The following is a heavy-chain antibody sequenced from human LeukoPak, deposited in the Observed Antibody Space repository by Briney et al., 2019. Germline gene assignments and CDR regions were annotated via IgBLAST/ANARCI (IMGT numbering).Heavy chain of an antibody. CDR1: GFTFSSYG. CDR2: IWYDGSNK. J-gene: IGHJ4*02. D-gene: IGHD3-22*01. Sequence: GGSLRLSCAASGFTFSSYGMHWARQAPGKGLEWVAVIWYDGSNKYYADPVKGRFTISRDNSKNTLYLQMNSLRAEDTAVYYCARDGDYYDSSGYYQDYWGQGTLVTVPS. CDR3: ARDGDYYDSSGYYQDY. V-gene: IGHV3-33*01.